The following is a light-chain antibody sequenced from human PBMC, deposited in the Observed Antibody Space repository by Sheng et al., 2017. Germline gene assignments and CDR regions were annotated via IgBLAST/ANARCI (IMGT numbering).Light chain of an antibody. CDR1: TANVGRNA. CDR2: YDD. CDR3: AAWDDSLNGRV. V-gene: IGLV1-36*01. J-gene: IGLJ3*02. Sequence: QSVLTQPPSVSGAPRQRVTISCSGSTANVGRNAVYWYQHLPGKAPKVVIHYDDLLPSGVSDRFSGSKSGTSAYLAISGLQSEDEADYYCAAWDDSLNGRVFGGGTRLTVL.